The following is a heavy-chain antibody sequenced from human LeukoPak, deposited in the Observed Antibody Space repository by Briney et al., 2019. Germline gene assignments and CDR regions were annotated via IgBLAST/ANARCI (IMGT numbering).Heavy chain of an antibody. Sequence: SETLSLTCTVSGGSISSYFCSWIRHPPGKGLEWIGYIYNSGSTKYNPSLKSRVIISVDTSKNQFSLKLSSVTAADTAVYYCARGSYYYMDVWGKGTTVTVSS. V-gene: IGHV4-59*01. CDR3: ARGSYYYMDV. CDR2: IYNSGST. CDR1: GGSISSYF. J-gene: IGHJ6*03.